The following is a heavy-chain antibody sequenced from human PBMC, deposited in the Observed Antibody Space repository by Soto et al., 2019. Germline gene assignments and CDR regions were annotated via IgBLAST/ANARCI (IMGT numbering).Heavy chain of an antibody. V-gene: IGHV5-51*01. CDR1: GYSFTNYW. Sequence: ESLKISCKGSGYSFTNYWIGWVRQLPGKGLEWMGIIYPGDSNTRYSPSFQGQVTISADKSISTAYLQWSSLKASDTAMYYCARQGFCSSTSCYTVDYWGQGTRVTVSS. D-gene: IGHD2-2*02. CDR3: ARQGFCSSTSCYTVDY. J-gene: IGHJ4*02. CDR2: IYPGDSNT.